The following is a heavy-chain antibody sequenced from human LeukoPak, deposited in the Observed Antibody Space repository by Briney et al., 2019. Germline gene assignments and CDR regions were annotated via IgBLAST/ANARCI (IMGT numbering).Heavy chain of an antibody. CDR1: GYTFTDYY. Sequence: SSVHVSCMASGYTFTDYYMHWVRQAPGQGLEWMGWINPNSGGTNYAQKFQGRVTMTRDTSISTAYMELSRLRSDDTAVYYCARGYCSGGSCYLVYWGQGTLVTVSS. D-gene: IGHD2-15*01. V-gene: IGHV1-2*02. CDR2: INPNSGGT. CDR3: ARGYCSGGSCYLVY. J-gene: IGHJ4*02.